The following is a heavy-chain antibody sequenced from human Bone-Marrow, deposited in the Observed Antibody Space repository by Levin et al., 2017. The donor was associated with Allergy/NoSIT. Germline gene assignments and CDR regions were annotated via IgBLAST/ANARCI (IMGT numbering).Heavy chain of an antibody. CDR3: ARDFLFVRGWPGVDY. CDR2: IYYNGNT. CDR1: GDSISGSSYY. Sequence: SETLSLTCTVSGDSISGSSYYWGWIRQPPGTGLEWIGNIYYNGNTYYNPSLKSRVTISVATSKHQFSLKLSSVTAADTAVYYCARDFLFVRGWPGVDYWGQGTLVTGSS. J-gene: IGHJ4*02. V-gene: IGHV4-39*02. D-gene: IGHD6-19*01.